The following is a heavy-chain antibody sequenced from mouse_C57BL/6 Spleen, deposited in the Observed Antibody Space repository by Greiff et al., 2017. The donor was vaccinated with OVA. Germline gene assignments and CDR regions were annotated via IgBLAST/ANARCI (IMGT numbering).Heavy chain of an antibody. CDR2: IDPANGNT. D-gene: IGHD2-4*01. CDR3: APYDYDWASGFAY. Sequence: VQLKQSVAELVRPGASVKLSCTASGFNIKNTYMHWVKQRPEQGLEWIGRIDPANGNTKYAPKFQGKATITADTSSNTAYLQLSSLTSEDTAIYYCAPYDYDWASGFAYWGQGTLVTVSA. J-gene: IGHJ3*01. V-gene: IGHV14-3*01. CDR1: GFNIKNTY.